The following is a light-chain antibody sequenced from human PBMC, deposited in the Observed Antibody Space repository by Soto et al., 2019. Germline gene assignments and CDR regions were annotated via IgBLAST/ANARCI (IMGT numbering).Light chain of an antibody. V-gene: IGKV3-20*01. Sequence: EIVLTQSPGILSLSPCERATLSSSASQSVSNDFLAWYQQKPGQAPRLLIYGASTRATDVPDRFSGSGSGADFTLTISRLEPEDFAVYYCQQYGSSPPRTFGQGTKVDIK. CDR1: QSVSNDF. CDR3: QQYGSSPPRT. CDR2: GAS. J-gene: IGKJ1*01.